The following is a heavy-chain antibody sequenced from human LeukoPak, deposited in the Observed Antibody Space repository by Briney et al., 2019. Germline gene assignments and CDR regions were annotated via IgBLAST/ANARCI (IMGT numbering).Heavy chain of an antibody. V-gene: IGHV1-18*01. CDR3: ARSLMVRGVNYYYGMDV. CDR2: ISAYNGNT. CDR1: GYTFTSYG. J-gene: IGHJ6*02. D-gene: IGHD3-10*01. Sequence: ASVKVFCKASGYTFTSYGISWVRQAPGQGLEWMGWISAYNGNTNYAQKLQGRVTMTTDTSTSTAYMELRSLRSDDTAVYYCARSLMVRGVNYYYGMDVWGQGTTVTVSS.